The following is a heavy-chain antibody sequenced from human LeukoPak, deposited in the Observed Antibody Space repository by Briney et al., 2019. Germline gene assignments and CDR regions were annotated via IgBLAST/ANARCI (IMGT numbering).Heavy chain of an antibody. Sequence: PSETLSLTCAVYGASFSGYSWTWIRQPPGKGLEWIGEIDHSGSTYYNPSLQSRVTVSVDTSKNQFSLKLSSVTAADTAVYYCARHDSSGHYNPFDYWGQGTLVIVSS. CDR3: ARHDSSGHYNPFDY. J-gene: IGHJ4*02. CDR2: IDHSGST. CDR1: GASFSGYS. D-gene: IGHD3-22*01. V-gene: IGHV4-34*01.